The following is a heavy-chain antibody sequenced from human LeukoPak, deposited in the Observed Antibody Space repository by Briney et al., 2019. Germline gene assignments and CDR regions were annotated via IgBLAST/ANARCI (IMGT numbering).Heavy chain of an antibody. CDR2: ISGSGGST. CDR1: GFTFSSYA. V-gene: IGHV3-23*01. J-gene: IGHJ4*02. Sequence: GGSLRLSCAASGFTFSSYAMSWVRQAPGKGLEWVSAISGSGGSTYYADSVKGRFTISRDNSKNTLYLQMNSLRAEDTAVYYCAKDRGRYYGSGSFASYWDYRGQGTLVTVSS. D-gene: IGHD3-10*01. CDR3: AKDRGRYYGSGSFASYWDY.